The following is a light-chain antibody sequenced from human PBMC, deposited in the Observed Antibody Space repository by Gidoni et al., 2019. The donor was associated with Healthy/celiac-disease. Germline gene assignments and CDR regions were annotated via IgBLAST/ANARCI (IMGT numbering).Light chain of an antibody. CDR1: SLRSYY. CDR2: GKN. V-gene: IGLV3-19*01. CDR3: NSRDSSGNHVV. Sequence: SSELTQDPAVSVALGQTVRITCQGDSLRSYYASCYQQKPGQAPVLVIYGKNNRHSGIPDRFSGSSSGNTASLTITGAQAEDEADYYCNSRDSSGNHVVFGGGTKLTVL. J-gene: IGLJ2*01.